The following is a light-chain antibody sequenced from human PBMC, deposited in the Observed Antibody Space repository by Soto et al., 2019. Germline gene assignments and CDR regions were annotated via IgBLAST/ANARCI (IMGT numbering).Light chain of an antibody. CDR3: QKHDSAPFT. J-gene: IGKJ3*01. CDR2: AAS. Sequence: DIQMTQSPSTLSSSVGERVTITCRASQGISNYLSWYQQKPGKVPQLLIYAASTRQLGVPSRFSGSGSGTDFTLTISSLQPEDVATYYCQKHDSAPFTFGPGTKVDIK. CDR1: QGISNY. V-gene: IGKV1-27*01.